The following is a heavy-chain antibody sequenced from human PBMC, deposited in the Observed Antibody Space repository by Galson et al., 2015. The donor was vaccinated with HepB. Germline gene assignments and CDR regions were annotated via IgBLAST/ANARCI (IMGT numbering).Heavy chain of an antibody. CDR2: ISSSSSYT. CDR1: GFTFSDYY. J-gene: IGHJ4*02. D-gene: IGHD4-11*01. V-gene: IGHV3-11*06. CDR3: ARGSLGGDYSLFY. Sequence: SLRLSCAASGFTFSDYYMSWIRQAPGKGLEWVSYISSSSSYTNYADSVKGRFTISRDNAKNSLYLQMNSLRAEDTAVYYCARGSLGGDYSLFYWGQGTLVTVSS.